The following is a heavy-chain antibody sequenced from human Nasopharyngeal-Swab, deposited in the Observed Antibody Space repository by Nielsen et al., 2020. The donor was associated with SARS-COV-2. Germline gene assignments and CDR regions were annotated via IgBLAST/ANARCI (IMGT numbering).Heavy chain of an antibody. CDR2: IYYSGST. CDR3: ARGSYYYDSSGREPGFDY. CDR1: GGSISSYY. J-gene: IGHJ4*02. V-gene: IGHV4-59*01. D-gene: IGHD3-22*01. Sequence: ETLSLTCTVSGGSISSYYWSWIRQPPGKGLEWIGYIYYSGSTNYNPSLKSRVTISVDTSKNQFSLKLSSVTAADTAVYYCARGSYYYDSSGREPGFDYWGQGTLVTVSS.